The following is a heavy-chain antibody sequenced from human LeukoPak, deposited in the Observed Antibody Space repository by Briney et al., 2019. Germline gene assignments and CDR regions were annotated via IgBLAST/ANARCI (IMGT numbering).Heavy chain of an antibody. CDR2: INHSGST. D-gene: IGHD3-22*01. J-gene: IGHJ3*02. CDR3: ASYDSSGHDAFDI. Sequence: SETLSLTCAVYGGSFSGYYWSWIRQPPGKGLEWIGEINHSGSTNYNPSLKSRVTISVDTSKNQFSLKLSSVTAADTAVYYCASYDSSGHDAFDIWGQGTMVTFSS. CDR1: GGSFSGYY. V-gene: IGHV4-34*01.